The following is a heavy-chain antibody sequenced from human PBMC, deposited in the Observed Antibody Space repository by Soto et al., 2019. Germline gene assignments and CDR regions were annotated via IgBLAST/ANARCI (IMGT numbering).Heavy chain of an antibody. D-gene: IGHD3-3*01. CDR1: GFTFSSYS. CDR3: ASSLSRFGVANWFDP. V-gene: IGHV3-21*01. CDR2: ISSSSSYI. J-gene: IGHJ5*02. Sequence: GGSLRLSCAASGFTFSSYSMNWVRQAPGKGLEWVSSISSSSSYIYYADSVKGRFTISRDNAKNSLYLQMNSLRAEDTAVYYCASSLSRFGVANWFDPWGQGTLVTVSS.